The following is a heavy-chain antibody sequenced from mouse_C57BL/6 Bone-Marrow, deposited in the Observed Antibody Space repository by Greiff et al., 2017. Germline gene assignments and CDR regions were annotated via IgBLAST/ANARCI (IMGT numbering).Heavy chain of an antibody. V-gene: IGHV1-9*01. Sequence: QVQLQQSGAELMKPGASVKLSCKATGYTFTGYWIEWVKQRPGHGLEWIGEILPGSGSTNYNEKFKGKATFTADPSSNTAYMQLSSLTTEDSAIYYCARLGHYYGSSFYYAMDYWGQGTSVTVSS. J-gene: IGHJ4*01. D-gene: IGHD1-1*01. CDR2: ILPGSGST. CDR1: GYTFTGYW. CDR3: ARLGHYYGSSFYYAMDY.